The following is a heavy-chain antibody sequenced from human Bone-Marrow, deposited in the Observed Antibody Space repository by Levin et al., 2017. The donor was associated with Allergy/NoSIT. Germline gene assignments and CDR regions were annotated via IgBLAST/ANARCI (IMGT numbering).Heavy chain of an antibody. CDR2: ISPSGGST. V-gene: IGHV3-23*01. CDR3: AKGEVVGYYESSGSYFRRASGALDI. D-gene: IGHD3-22*01. J-gene: IGHJ3*02. Sequence: PSETLSLTCAASGFTFSRFPMTWVRQAPGKGLEWVSTISPSGGSTYYADSVKGRFTISRDNFQNTFYLQMNSLRADDTAVYFCAKGEVVGYYESSGSYFRRASGALDIWGQGTRLTVSS. CDR1: GFTFSRFP.